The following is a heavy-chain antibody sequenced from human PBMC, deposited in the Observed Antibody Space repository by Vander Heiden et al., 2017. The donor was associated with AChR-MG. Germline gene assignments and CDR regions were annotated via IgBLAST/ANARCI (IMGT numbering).Heavy chain of an antibody. CDR3: ARGRWLQLPLQRWYFDL. CDR2: IYYNGGT. Sequence: QVQLQESGPGLVKPSETLSLTCTVSGGSMSNYYWSWIRQPPGKGLEWIGNIYYNGGTSYNPSRNGRVSISVDTSNNQFFLKRNSVTAAHTAMYYCARGRWLQLPLQRWYFDLWGGGPLVTHSS. J-gene: IGHJ2*01. V-gene: IGHV4-59*01. CDR1: GGSMSNYY. D-gene: IGHD5-12*01.